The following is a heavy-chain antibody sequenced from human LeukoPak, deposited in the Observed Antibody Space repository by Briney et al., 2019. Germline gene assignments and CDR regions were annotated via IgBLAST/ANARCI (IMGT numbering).Heavy chain of an antibody. Sequence: PSETLSLTCTVSGGSISSGGYYWSWIRQHPGKGLEWIGYIYYSGSTYYNPSLKSRVTISVDTSKNQFSLKLSSVTAADTAVYYCARQSRPLYYYDSSGYYPFDYWGQGTLVTVSS. CDR2: IYYSGST. D-gene: IGHD3-22*01. CDR3: ARQSRPLYYYDSSGYYPFDY. V-gene: IGHV4-39*01. CDR1: GGSISSGGYY. J-gene: IGHJ4*02.